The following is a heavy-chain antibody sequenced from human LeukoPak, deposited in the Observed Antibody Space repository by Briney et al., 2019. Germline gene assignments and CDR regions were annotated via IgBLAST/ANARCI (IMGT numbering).Heavy chain of an antibody. CDR1: GYTFTGYY. Sequence: ASVKVSCKASGYTFTGYYMHWVRQAPGQGLEWMGWINPNSGGTNYAQKVQGRVTMTTDTSTSTAYMELRSLRSDDTAVYYCTRVKNCGGDCYWPPYFDYWGQGTLVTVSS. J-gene: IGHJ4*02. V-gene: IGHV1-2*02. D-gene: IGHD2-21*02. CDR2: INPNSGGT. CDR3: TRVKNCGGDCYWPPYFDY.